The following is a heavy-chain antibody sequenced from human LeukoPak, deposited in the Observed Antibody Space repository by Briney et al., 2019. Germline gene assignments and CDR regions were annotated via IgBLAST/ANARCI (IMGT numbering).Heavy chain of an antibody. CDR2: ISSSGSTI. Sequence: PGGSLRLSCAASRFTFSSYEMNWVRQAPGKGLEWVSHISSSGSTIYYADSVGGRFTLSRDNAKNSLYLQMNSLRVEDTAIYYCAREVAVTGTPSLDNWGQGTLVTVSS. J-gene: IGHJ4*02. CDR3: AREVAVTGTPSLDN. D-gene: IGHD6-19*01. V-gene: IGHV3-48*03. CDR1: RFTFSSYE.